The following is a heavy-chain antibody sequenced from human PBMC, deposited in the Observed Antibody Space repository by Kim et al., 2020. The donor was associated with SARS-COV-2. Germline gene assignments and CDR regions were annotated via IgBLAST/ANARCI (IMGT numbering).Heavy chain of an antibody. CDR1: GFTFDDYA. J-gene: IGHJ6*02. CDR2: IIWNSGSI. CDR3: AKDIGRYYYYGMDV. V-gene: IGHV3-9*01. Sequence: GGSLRLSCAASGFTFDDYAMHWVRQAPGKGLEWVSGIIWNSGSIGYADSVKGRFTISRDNAKNSLYLQMNSLRAEDTALYYCAKDIGRYYYYGMDVWGQGTTVTVSS.